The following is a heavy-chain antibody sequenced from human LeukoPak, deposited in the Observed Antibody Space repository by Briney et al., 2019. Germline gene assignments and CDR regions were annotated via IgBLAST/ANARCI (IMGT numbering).Heavy chain of an antibody. V-gene: IGHV1-18*01. CDR1: GYTFTSYG. Sequence: GASVKVSCKASGYTFTSYGISWVRQAPGQGLEWMGWISAYNGNTNYAQKLQGRVTMTTDTSTSTAYMELRSLRSDDTAVYYCAILAATRFSYYYYMDVWGKGTTVTVSS. J-gene: IGHJ6*03. D-gene: IGHD1-26*01. CDR3: AILAATRFSYYYYMDV. CDR2: ISAYNGNT.